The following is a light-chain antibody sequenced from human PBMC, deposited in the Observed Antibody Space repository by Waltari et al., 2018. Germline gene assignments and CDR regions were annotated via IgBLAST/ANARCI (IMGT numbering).Light chain of an antibody. CDR2: GAS. J-gene: IGKJ1*01. CDR3: PQCNDWPRT. V-gene: IGKV3D-15*01. CDR1: KRVSNN. Sequence: EIVMTQSPAILSVSQGERATLSCRARKRVSNNLAWYQQKPGQAPRLLIYGASTRATGVPARFCVSVSGTEFTLTISRLQSEYFAVSYCPQCNDWPRTFGQGTKVEIK.